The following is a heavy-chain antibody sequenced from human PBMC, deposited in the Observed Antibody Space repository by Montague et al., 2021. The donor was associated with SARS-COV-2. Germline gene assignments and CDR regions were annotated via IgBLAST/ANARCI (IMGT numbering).Heavy chain of an antibody. Sequence: SETLSLTCTVSGGSISSSSYYWGWIRQPPGKGLEWIGNIYYSGNTYYNPSLKSRVTISVDTSKNQFSLKLSSVTAAATAVYYWANMGVGRITIFGVVSRGGIDYWGQGTLVTVSS. J-gene: IGHJ4*02. CDR1: GGSISSSSYY. V-gene: IGHV4-39*01. D-gene: IGHD3-3*01. CDR3: ANMGVGRITIFGVVSRGGIDY. CDR2: IYYSGNT.